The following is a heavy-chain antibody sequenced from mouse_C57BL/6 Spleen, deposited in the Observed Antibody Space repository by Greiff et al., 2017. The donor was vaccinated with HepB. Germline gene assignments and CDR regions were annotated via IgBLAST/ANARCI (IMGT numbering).Heavy chain of an antibody. CDR3: ARSEAIYYGNSWFAY. D-gene: IGHD2-1*01. CDR1: GYTFTSYW. J-gene: IGHJ3*01. CDR2: IDPNSGGT. V-gene: IGHV1-72*01. Sequence: QVQLKQPGAELVKPGASVKLSCKASGYTFTSYWMHWVKQRPGRGLEWIGRIDPNSGGTKYNEKFKSKATLTVDKPSSTAYMQLSSLTSEDSAVYYCARSEAIYYGNSWFAYWGQGTLVTVSA.